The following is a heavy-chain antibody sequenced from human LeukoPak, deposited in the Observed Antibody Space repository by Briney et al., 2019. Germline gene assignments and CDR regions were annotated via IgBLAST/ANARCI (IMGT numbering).Heavy chain of an antibody. J-gene: IGHJ4*02. CDR3: AKGALYCSGGSCYLDY. V-gene: IGHV3-23*01. Sequence: PGGTLRLSCAASGFTFSSYGMSWVRQAPGKGLEWVSAISGSGSNTYYADSVKGRFTISRDNTKNTLYLQMSSLRAEDTAVYYCAKGALYCSGGSCYLDYWGQGTLVTVSS. CDR2: ISGSGSNT. CDR1: GFTFSSYG. D-gene: IGHD2-15*01.